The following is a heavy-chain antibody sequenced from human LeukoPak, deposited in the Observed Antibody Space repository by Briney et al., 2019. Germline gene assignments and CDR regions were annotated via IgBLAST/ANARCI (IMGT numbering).Heavy chain of an antibody. CDR1: RFIFSSYG. V-gene: IGHV3-23*01. Sequence: PGGSLRLSCAASRFIFSSYGMSWVRQTPEKGLEWVSTIDGDGANTYYADSVRGRFTISRDNSKNTLSLQMTSLRADDTAVYYCATRFGLDYYYYYMDVWGKGTTVTVSS. D-gene: IGHD3-10*01. CDR3: ATRFGLDYYYYYMDV. J-gene: IGHJ6*03. CDR2: IDGDGANT.